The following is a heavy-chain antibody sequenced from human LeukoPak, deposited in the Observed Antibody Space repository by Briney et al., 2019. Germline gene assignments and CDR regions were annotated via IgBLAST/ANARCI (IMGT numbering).Heavy chain of an antibody. CDR1: GFTFSIYW. D-gene: IGHD3-10*01. J-gene: IGHJ3*02. Sequence: PGGSLRLSCAASGFTFSIYWMNWVRQAPGEGLEWVANIKQDGSEKYYVDSVKGRFTISRDNAKNSLYLQMNSLRAEDTAVYYCARWRRGSADHDAFDTWGQGTMVTVSS. CDR3: ARWRRGSADHDAFDT. CDR2: IKQDGSEK. V-gene: IGHV3-7*01.